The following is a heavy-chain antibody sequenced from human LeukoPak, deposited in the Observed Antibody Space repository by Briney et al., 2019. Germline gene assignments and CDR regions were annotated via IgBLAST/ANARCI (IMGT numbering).Heavy chain of an antibody. CDR3: ARGLAARPREGYYYYMDV. D-gene: IGHD6-6*01. CDR2: IYSGGST. J-gene: IGHJ6*03. V-gene: IGHV3-53*01. CDR1: GFTVSSNY. Sequence: GGSLRLSCAASGFTVSSNYMSWVRQAPGKGLEWVSVIYSGGSTYYADSVKGRFTISRDNSKNTLYLQMNSLRAEDTAVYYCARGLAARPREGYYYYMDVWGKGTTVTVSS.